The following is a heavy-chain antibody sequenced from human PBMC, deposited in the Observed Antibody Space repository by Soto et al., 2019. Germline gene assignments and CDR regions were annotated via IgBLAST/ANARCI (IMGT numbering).Heavy chain of an antibody. CDR3: ARVLVVAATIDY. Sequence: QVQLQQWGAGLLKPSETLSLTCAVYGGSFSGYYWSWIRQPPGKGLEWIGEINHSGSTNYNPSLKSRVTISVDTAKNQFSLNLSSVTAADTAVYYCARVLVVAATIDYWGQGTLVTVSS. CDR1: GGSFSGYY. CDR2: INHSGST. D-gene: IGHD2-15*01. J-gene: IGHJ4*02. V-gene: IGHV4-34*01.